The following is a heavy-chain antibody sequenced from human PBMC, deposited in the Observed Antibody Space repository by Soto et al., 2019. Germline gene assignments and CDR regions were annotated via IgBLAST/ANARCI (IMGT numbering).Heavy chain of an antibody. V-gene: IGHV1-18*01. CDR1: GYTCTSYG. J-gene: IGHJ5*02. CDR3: ARAAVAGSLYNWFDP. D-gene: IGHD6-19*01. CDR2: ISAYNGNT. Sequence: QVQLVQSGAEVEKPGASVKVSCKASGYTCTSYGISWVRQAPGQELEWMVWISAYNGNTNYAQKRQGRVTMTTDTSTSTAYMELRSLRSDDTAVYYCARAAVAGSLYNWFDPWGQGTLVTVSS.